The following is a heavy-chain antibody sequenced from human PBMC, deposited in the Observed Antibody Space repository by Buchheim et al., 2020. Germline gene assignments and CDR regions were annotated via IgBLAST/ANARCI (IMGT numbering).Heavy chain of an antibody. V-gene: IGHV3-48*03. CDR1: GFTFSSYE. D-gene: IGHD6-13*01. CDR3: ARTGYSSSWYERYYYYGMDV. J-gene: IGHJ6*02. Sequence: EVQLVESGGGLVQPGGSLRLSCAASGFTFSSYEMNWVRQAPGKGLEWVSYISSSGSTIYYADSVKGRFTISSDNSKNSLYQQMNSLRAEDTAVYYCARTGYSSSWYERYYYYGMDVWGQGTT. CDR2: ISSSGSTI.